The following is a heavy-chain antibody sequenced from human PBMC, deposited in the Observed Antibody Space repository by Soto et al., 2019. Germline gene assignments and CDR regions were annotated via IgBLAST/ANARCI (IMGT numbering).Heavy chain of an antibody. D-gene: IGHD3-22*01. CDR1: GFTLNSYA. V-gene: IGHV3-23*01. J-gene: IGHJ6*02. CDR2: ISARGEKT. CDR3: AKALPMYYYDSSGYADYYYDMDV. Sequence: GGSLRLSCAASGFTLNSYAMNWVRQAPGKGLEWVSGISARGEKTYYADSVKGRFTISRDNSKNTVYLQMNSLRAKDTAVFYCAKALPMYYYDSSGYADYYYDMDVWGQGTTVTVSS.